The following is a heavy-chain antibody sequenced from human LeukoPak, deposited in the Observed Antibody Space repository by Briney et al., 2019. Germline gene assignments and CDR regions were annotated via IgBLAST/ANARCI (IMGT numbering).Heavy chain of an antibody. CDR3: ARGLNYYDSSGYLLDY. D-gene: IGHD3-22*01. CDR1: GGSISSYY. CDR2: IYYSGST. V-gene: IGHV4-59*12. Sequence: SETLSLTCTVSGGSISSYYWSWIRQPPGKGLEWIGYIYYSGSTNYNPSLKSRVTISVDTSKNQFSLKLSSVTAADTAVYYCARGLNYYDSSGYLLDYWGQGTLVTVSS. J-gene: IGHJ4*02.